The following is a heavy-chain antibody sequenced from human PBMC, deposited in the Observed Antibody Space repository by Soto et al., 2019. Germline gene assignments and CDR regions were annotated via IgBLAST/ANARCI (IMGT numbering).Heavy chain of an antibody. Sequence: QAQLVQSGAEVKKPGASVKVSCTASGYTFINYAISWVRQAPGQGLEWMGWISAYNGNTNYAQKIQGRVTMTTDTSTTTFYMELRSLRSDDTAVYYCARGGYSSHDEAFEIWGQGTMVTVFS. CDR3: ARGGYSSHDEAFEI. CDR2: ISAYNGNT. CDR1: GYTFINYA. J-gene: IGHJ3*02. D-gene: IGHD5-12*01. V-gene: IGHV1-18*01.